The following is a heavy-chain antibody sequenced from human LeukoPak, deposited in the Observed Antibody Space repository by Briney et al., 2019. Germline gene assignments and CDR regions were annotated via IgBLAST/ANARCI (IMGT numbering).Heavy chain of an antibody. CDR2: IYPGDSDT. J-gene: IGHJ5*02. CDR1: GYSFTSYW. CDR3: ARGGGDIVVVPAAPWRINWFDP. Sequence: GESLQISCKGSGYSFTSYWIGWVRQLPGKGLEWMGIIYPGDSDTRYSPSFQGQVTISADKSISTAYLQWSSLKASDTAMYYCARGGGDIVVVPAAPWRINWFDPWGQGTLVTVSS. D-gene: IGHD2-2*01. V-gene: IGHV5-51*01.